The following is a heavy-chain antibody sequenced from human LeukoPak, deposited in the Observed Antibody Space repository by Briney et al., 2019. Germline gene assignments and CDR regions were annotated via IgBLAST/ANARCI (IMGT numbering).Heavy chain of an antibody. Sequence: GGSLRLSCAASGFSVTSNYMSWVRQAPGKGLEWVSIIFAGGTINSAASVSGRFTISRDTSRNTLYLQMNSLRAEDTAVYYCARDPGPELPERYFDLWGRGTLVIVSS. J-gene: IGHJ2*01. V-gene: IGHV3-53*01. CDR3: ARDPGPELPERYFDL. CDR1: GFSVTSNY. D-gene: IGHD1-14*01. CDR2: IFAGGTI.